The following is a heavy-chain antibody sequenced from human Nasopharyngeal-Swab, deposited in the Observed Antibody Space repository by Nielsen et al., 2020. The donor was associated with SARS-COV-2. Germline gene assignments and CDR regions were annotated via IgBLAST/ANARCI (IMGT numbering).Heavy chain of an antibody. V-gene: IGHV1-69*10. D-gene: IGHD2-8*01. CDR1: GGTFSRYP. Sequence: SVKVSCKASGGTFSRYPITWLRQAPGQGLEWLGGIIPILGIATYAQKFQGRVTMTADKSTSTAYLELSSLRSEDTAVYYCSRDLTYCSNGICYENCFDPWGRGTLVTVSS. J-gene: IGHJ5*02. CDR2: IIPILGIA. CDR3: SRDLTYCSNGICYENCFDP.